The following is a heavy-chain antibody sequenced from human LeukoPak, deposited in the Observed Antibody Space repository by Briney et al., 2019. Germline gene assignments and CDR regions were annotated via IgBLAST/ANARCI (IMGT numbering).Heavy chain of an antibody. Sequence: ASVKVSCKASGYTFIGHYLHWVRQAPGQGLEWMGWINPNSGDTSYAQKFQGRVTMTRDTSSSTAYMELSRLRSDDTAVYYCARDSDSNSLDVWGKGTTVTVSS. CDR2: INPNSGDT. V-gene: IGHV1-2*02. CDR3: ARDSDSNSLDV. D-gene: IGHD3-22*01. CDR1: GYTFIGHY. J-gene: IGHJ6*04.